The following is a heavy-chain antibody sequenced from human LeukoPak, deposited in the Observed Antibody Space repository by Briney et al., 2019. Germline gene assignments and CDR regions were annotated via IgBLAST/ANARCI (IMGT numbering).Heavy chain of an antibody. V-gene: IGHV3-23*01. J-gene: IGHJ4*02. Sequence: PGGTLRLSCAASGFTFSDYGMSWVRQAPGKGLEWISTIGGRGGSTYYADSVKGRFTISRGNSKNTLYLQMNSLRAEDTAVYYCAKDTFGEAFDYWGQGTLVTVSS. CDR1: GFTFSDYG. CDR2: IGGRGGST. D-gene: IGHD3-10*01. CDR3: AKDTFGEAFDY.